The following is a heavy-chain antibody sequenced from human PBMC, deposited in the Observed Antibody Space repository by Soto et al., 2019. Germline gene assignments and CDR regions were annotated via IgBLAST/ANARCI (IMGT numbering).Heavy chain of an antibody. D-gene: IGHD3-9*01. CDR3: ARDLDILTGQFDY. J-gene: IGHJ4*02. V-gene: IGHV3-21*01. CDR1: GFTFSSYN. Sequence: GGSLRLSCAASGFTFSSYNMNWVRQAPGKGLEWVSSISSSSSYIYYADSVKGRFTISRDNAKNSLYLQMNSLRAEDTAVYYCARDLDILTGQFDYWGQGTLVTVSS. CDR2: ISSSSSYI.